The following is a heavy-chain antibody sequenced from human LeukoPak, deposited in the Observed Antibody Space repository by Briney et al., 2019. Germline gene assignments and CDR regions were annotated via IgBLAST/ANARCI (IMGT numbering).Heavy chain of an antibody. V-gene: IGHV4-39*01. CDR1: GGSISSSSYY. J-gene: IGHJ3*02. D-gene: IGHD3-22*01. CDR3: ARWRHSYESSDYYYEGDAFDI. Sequence: SETLSLTCTVSGGSISSSSYYWGWIRQPPGKGLEWIGSIYYSGSTYYNPSLKSRVTISVDTSKNQFSLKLSSVTAADTAVYYCARWRHSYESSDYYYEGDAFDIWGQGTMVTVSS. CDR2: IYYSGST.